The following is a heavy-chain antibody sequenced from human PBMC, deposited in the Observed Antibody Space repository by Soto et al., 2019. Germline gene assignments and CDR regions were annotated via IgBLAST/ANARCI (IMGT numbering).Heavy chain of an antibody. D-gene: IGHD6-19*01. CDR3: ASAQWIYGLDV. CDR1: GGSFSSYG. V-gene: IGHV1-69*06. J-gene: IGHJ6*02. Sequence: QVQLVQSGSEVKKPGSSVKVSCKASGGSFSSYGITWVRQVPGQGLEWMGTIIPIFDTANYAQKFQGRVTITADKSTTTGYMELKSLRSEDTAVYYGASAQWIYGLDVWGQGTTVTVSS. CDR2: IIPIFDTA.